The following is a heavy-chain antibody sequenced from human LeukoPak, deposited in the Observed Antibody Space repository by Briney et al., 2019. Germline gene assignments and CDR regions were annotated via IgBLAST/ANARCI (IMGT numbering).Heavy chain of an antibody. CDR2: INHSGST. CDR3: ARAGDYGDYVGWFDP. CDR1: GGSFSTYY. D-gene: IGHD4-17*01. J-gene: IGHJ5*02. V-gene: IGHV4-34*01. Sequence: KPSETLSLTCGVSGGSFSTYYWSWIRQPPGKGLEWIGEINHSGSTNYNPSLKSRVTMSVDTSKNQFSLKLTSVTAADTAVYYCARAGDYGDYVGWFDPWGQGTLVTVSS.